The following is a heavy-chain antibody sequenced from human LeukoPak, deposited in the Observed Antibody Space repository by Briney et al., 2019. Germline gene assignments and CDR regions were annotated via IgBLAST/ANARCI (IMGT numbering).Heavy chain of an antibody. CDR2: ISAYNGNT. CDR3: ARTPSTMIAARNWFDP. V-gene: IGHV1-18*01. D-gene: IGHD3-22*01. Sequence: ASVKVSCKAFGYTFTSYGISWVRQAPGQGLEWMGWISAYNGNTNYAQKLQGRVTMTTDTSTSTAYMELRSLRSDDTAVYYCARTPSTMIAARNWFDPWGQGTLVTVSS. CDR1: GYTFTSYG. J-gene: IGHJ5*02.